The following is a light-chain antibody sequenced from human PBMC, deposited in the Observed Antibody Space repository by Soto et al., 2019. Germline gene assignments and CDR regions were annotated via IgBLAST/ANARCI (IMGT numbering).Light chain of an antibody. V-gene: IGLV2-8*01. CDR2: EVS. CDR3: SSYAASNNLGV. Sequence: QSALTQPPSASGSPGQSVTISCIGTSSDVGGYKYVSWYQQHPGKAPKLMIYEVSKRPSGVPDRFSGSKSGNTASLTVSGLQAEDEADYYCSSYAASNNLGVFGGGTQLTVL. CDR1: SSDVGGYKY. J-gene: IGLJ2*01.